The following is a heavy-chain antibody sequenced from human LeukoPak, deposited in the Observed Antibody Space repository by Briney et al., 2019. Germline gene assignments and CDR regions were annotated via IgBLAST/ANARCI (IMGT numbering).Heavy chain of an antibody. V-gene: IGHV4-59*01. J-gene: IGHJ4*02. CDR1: ADSISDYY. CDR2: IHYSGST. D-gene: IGHD6-19*01. CDR3: ARGSSGWYNIIDY. Sequence: SETLSLTCTVSADSISDYYWSWIRPPPGKGLEWIGYIHYSGSTNYNPSLRSRVTISVDTSKHQFTLKLSSVAAADTAVYCCARGSSGWYNIIDYWGQGTLVTVSS.